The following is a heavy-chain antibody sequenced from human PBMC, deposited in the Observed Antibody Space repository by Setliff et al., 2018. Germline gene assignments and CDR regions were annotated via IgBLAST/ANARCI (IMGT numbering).Heavy chain of an antibody. CDR3: ARDYPYSSGWYYFDY. CDR2: INHRGST. CDR1: GGSLNNYQ. J-gene: IGHJ4*02. Sequence: SETLSLTCAVYGGSLNNYQWTWIRQPPGKGLEWIGEINHRGSTNYNPSLKSRVTISVDTSKNQFSLKLTSVTAADTAVYYCARDYPYSSGWYYFDYWGQGTLVTVSS. V-gene: IGHV4-34*01. D-gene: IGHD6-19*01.